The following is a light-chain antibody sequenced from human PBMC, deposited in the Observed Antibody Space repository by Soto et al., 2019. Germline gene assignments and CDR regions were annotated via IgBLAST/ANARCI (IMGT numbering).Light chain of an antibody. Sequence: EIVMTQSPATLSVSPGERATLSCRASQSVSSNLAWYQQKRGQAPRLLIYGASTRATNIPGRFSGSGSGTEFTLTISRLQSEDFAVYYCQQYNYWPTFGGGTKVEIK. CDR1: QSVSSN. CDR3: QQYNYWPT. CDR2: GAS. V-gene: IGKV3-15*01. J-gene: IGKJ4*01.